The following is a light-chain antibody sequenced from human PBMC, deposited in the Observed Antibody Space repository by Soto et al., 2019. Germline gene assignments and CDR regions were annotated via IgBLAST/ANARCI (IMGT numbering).Light chain of an antibody. CDR2: KAS. CDR3: QQYNGYSYT. V-gene: IGKV1-5*03. J-gene: IGKJ2*01. Sequence: DIPMTQSPSTLSASVGDRVTITCRASQSIGSWLAWYQQKPGKAPNLLIYKASSLQSGVPSRFSGSGSGTEFPLTISSLQPDEFATYYCQQYNGYSYTFGQGTKLEIK. CDR1: QSIGSW.